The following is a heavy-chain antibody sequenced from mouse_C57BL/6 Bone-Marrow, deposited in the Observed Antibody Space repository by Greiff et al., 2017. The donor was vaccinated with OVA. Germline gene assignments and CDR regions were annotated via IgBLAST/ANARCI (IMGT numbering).Heavy chain of an antibody. J-gene: IGHJ3*01. V-gene: IGHV1-26*01. D-gene: IGHD1-1*01. CDR1: GYTFTDYY. CDR2: INPNNGGT. Sequence: EVQLQQSGPELVKPGASVKISCKASGYTFTDYYMNWVKQSHGKSLEWIGDINPNNGGTSYNQKLKGKATLTVDKSSSTAYMELRSLTSEDSAVYYCAREDYGSSPLAYWGQGTLVTVSA. CDR3: AREDYGSSPLAY.